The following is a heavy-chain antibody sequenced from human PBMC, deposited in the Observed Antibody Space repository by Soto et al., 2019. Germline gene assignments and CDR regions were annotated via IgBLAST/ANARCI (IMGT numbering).Heavy chain of an antibody. J-gene: IGHJ4*02. CDR2: INHSGST. CDR1: GGSFSDYS. V-gene: IGHV4-34*01. CDR3: ARDKITGLFDY. Sequence: SETLSLTCAVYGGSFSDYSWTWIRQPPGKALEWIGQINHSGSTNYNPSLKSRVTISVDTSKNQFSLKLTSVTAADTAVYYCARDKITGLFDYWGQGTLVTVSS. D-gene: IGHD2-8*02.